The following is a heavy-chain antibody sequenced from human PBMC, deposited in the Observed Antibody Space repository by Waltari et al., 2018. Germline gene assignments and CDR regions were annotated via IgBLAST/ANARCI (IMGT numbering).Heavy chain of an antibody. D-gene: IGHD6-19*01. CDR3: AKILDSQWLASCFDY. V-gene: IGHV3-23*03. CDR1: GFPFSSYA. CDR2: IYSGGST. J-gene: IGHJ4*02. Sequence: EVQLLESGGGLVQTGGFLRLSCAASGFPFSSYAMSWVRPAPGKGLEWVSVIYSGGSTYYADSVKGRFTISRENSKNTLYLQMNSLRAEDTAVYYCAKILDSQWLASCFDYWGQGTLVTVSS.